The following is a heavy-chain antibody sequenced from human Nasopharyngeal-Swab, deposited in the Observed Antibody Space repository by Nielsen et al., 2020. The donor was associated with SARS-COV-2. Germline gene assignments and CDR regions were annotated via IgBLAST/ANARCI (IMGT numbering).Heavy chain of an antibody. CDR2: ISWNSGSI. V-gene: IGHV3-9*01. Sequence: VRQAPGKGLEWVSGISWNSGSIGYADSVKGRFTISRDSAKNSLYLQMNSLRAEDTALYYCAKVVAAHYYYYGMDVWGQGSTVTVSS. CDR3: AKVVAAHYYYYGMDV. J-gene: IGHJ6*02. D-gene: IGHD2-15*01.